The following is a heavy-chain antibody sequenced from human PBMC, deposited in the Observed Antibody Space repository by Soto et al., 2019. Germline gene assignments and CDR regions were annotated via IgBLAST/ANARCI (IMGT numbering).Heavy chain of an antibody. CDR2: INAGNGNT. CDR3: ARGPGYSSSWYRHYFDY. CDR1: GYTFTSYA. Sequence: ASVKVCCKASGYTFTSYAMQWVRQATGQRLEWMGWINAGNGNTKYSQKFQGRVTITRDTSASTAYMELSSLRSEDTAVYYCARGPGYSSSWYRHYFDYWGQGTLVTVSS. D-gene: IGHD6-13*01. V-gene: IGHV1-3*01. J-gene: IGHJ4*02.